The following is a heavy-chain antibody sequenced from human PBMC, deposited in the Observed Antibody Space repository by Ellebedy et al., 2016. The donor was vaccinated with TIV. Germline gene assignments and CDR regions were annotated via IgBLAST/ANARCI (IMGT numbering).Heavy chain of an antibody. CDR1: GGSFSGYY. J-gene: IGHJ3*02. V-gene: IGHV4-30-4*01. Sequence: MPSETLSLTCAVYGGSFSGYYWSWIRQPPGKGLEWIGYIYYSGSTYYNPSLKSRVTISVDTSKNQFSLKLSSVTAADTAVYYCARDALLGSAFDIWGQGTMVTVSS. CDR2: IYYSGST. D-gene: IGHD3-10*01. CDR3: ARDALLGSAFDI.